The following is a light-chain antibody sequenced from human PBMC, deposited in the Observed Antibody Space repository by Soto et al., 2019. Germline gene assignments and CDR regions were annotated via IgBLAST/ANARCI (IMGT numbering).Light chain of an antibody. V-gene: IGLV4-69*01. CDR1: SRHSTYA. J-gene: IGLJ2*01. Sequence: QPVLTQSPSASASPGASVKLTCTLSSRHSTYAIAWHQHQADRGPRFLMKVNNDGTHIKGDGIPYRFSGSSSGAERYLTISRLQSEDEADYYCQTWGSGIQVFGGGTKVTVL. CDR2: VNNDGTH. CDR3: QTWGSGIQV.